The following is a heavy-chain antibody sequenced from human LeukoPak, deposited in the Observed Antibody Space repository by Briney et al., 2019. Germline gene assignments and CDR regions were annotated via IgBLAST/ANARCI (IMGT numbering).Heavy chain of an antibody. D-gene: IGHD2-2*01. Sequence: GGSLRLSCAASGFTFSSYSMNWVRQAPGKGLEWASSISSSSSYIYYADSVKGRFTISRDNAKNSLYLQMNSLRAEDTAVYYCARDAPGEPIVVVPAAMAHWGQGTLVTVSS. J-gene: IGHJ4*02. CDR2: ISSSSSYI. CDR1: GFTFSSYS. CDR3: ARDAPGEPIVVVPAAMAH. V-gene: IGHV3-21*01.